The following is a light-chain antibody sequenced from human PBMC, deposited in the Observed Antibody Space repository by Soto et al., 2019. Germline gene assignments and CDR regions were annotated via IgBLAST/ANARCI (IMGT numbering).Light chain of an antibody. CDR1: QDISNH. J-gene: IGKJ2*01. CDR2: ATS. CDR3: QQVAGYPHT. V-gene: IGKV1-9*01. Sequence: DIQLTQSPSFLSASVGDRVTITCRASQDISNHLAWYQQKPRTAPKLLISATSTLKSGVPSRFSGTGFETEFPLTISSLQPEDLATYHCQQVAGYPHTFGQGTKVEIK.